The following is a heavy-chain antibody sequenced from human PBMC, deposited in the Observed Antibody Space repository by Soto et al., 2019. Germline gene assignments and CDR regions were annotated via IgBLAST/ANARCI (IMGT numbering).Heavy chain of an antibody. Sequence: GASVKVSCTASGYTFSSYEINGVRKTNGQGLEWMGWMNPNSGNTGYAQKFQGRVTMTRNTSISTAYMELSSLRSEDTAVYYCARGEYSSSWYGFDYWGQGALVTVSS. D-gene: IGHD6-13*01. CDR1: GYTFSSYE. V-gene: IGHV1-8*02. CDR3: ARGEYSSSWYGFDY. CDR2: MNPNSGNT. J-gene: IGHJ4*02.